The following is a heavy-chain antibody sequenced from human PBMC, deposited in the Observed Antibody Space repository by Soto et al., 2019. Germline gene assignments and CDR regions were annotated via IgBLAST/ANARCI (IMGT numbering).Heavy chain of an antibody. D-gene: IGHD3-3*01. CDR2: ISGSGGST. CDR1: GFTFSSYA. V-gene: IGHV3-23*01. J-gene: IGHJ4*02. Sequence: GGSLRLSCAASGFTFSSYAMSWVRQAPGKGLEWVSAISGSGGSTYYADSVKGRFTISRDNSKNTLYLQMNSLRAEDTAVYYCAKDIVGTIFGVAYFDYWGQGTLVTVS. CDR3: AKDIVGTIFGVAYFDY.